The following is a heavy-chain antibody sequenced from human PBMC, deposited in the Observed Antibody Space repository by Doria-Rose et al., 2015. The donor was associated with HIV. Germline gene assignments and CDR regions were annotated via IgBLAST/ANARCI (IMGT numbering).Heavy chain of an antibody. V-gene: IGHV4-61*02. CDR1: GGSISSGSYY. CDR2: IYISGST. J-gene: IGHJ4*02. Sequence: VQLQESGPVLVKPSQTLSLTCTVSGGSISSGSYYGSWIRQPAGKGLEWIGRIYISGSTNYNPSLKSRVTISIDTSKTQFPLRLRSVTAADTAVYYCASLYSSSPYYFDYWGQGTLVTVSS. CDR3: ASLYSSSPYYFDY. D-gene: IGHD6-13*01.